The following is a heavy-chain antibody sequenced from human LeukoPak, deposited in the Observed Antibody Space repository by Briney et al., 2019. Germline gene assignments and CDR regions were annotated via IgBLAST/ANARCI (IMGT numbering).Heavy chain of an antibody. CDR1: GFTFSSYA. CDR2: ISGSGGST. Sequence: GGSLRLSCAASGFTFSSYALSWVRQAPGKGLEWVSAISGSGGSTYYAASVKGRFTISRDNSKNTLYLQMNSLRGEDTAVYYCAKGGGDGYAQRDYWGQGTLVSVSS. J-gene: IGHJ4*02. D-gene: IGHD5-24*01. CDR3: AKGGGDGYAQRDY. V-gene: IGHV3-23*01.